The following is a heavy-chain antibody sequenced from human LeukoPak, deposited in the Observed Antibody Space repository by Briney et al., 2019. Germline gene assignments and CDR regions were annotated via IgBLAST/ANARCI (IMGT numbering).Heavy chain of an antibody. D-gene: IGHD2-15*01. V-gene: IGHV4-4*07. CDR3: ARSTKAAYYYYYCMDV. Sequence: NPWETLSLTCTVSGGSISSYSWSWIPQPAGKGLEWIGRIYTSGSTNYNPSLKSRVTISVDTSKNQFSLKLSSGTAADRVVYYCARSTKAAYYYYYCMDVWGKGTTVTVSS. CDR1: GGSISSYS. J-gene: IGHJ6*03. CDR2: IYTSGST.